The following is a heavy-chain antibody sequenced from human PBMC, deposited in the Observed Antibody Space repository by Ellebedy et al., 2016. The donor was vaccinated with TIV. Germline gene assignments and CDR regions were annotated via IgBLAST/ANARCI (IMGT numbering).Heavy chain of an antibody. J-gene: IGHJ5*02. D-gene: IGHD3-9*01. CDR1: GFTFSSYA. CDR2: IRSKAYGGTT. CDR3: TRDSTYDILTGYWFDP. V-gene: IGHV3-49*04. Sequence: GGSLRLSCAASGFTFSSYAMSWVRQAPGKGLEWVGFIRSKAYGGTTEYAASVKGRFTISRDDSKSIAYLQMNSLKTEDTAVYYCTRDSTYDILTGYWFDPWGQGTLVTVSS.